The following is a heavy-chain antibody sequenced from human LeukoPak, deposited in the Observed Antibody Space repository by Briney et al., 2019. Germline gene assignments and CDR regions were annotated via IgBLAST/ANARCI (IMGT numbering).Heavy chain of an antibody. V-gene: IGHV4-34*01. D-gene: IGHD2-21*02. CDR2: INHSGST. J-gene: IGHJ5*02. CDR3: ARGRDVTAISPFDP. Sequence: SETLSLTCAVYGGSFSGYYWSWIRQPPGKGLEWIGEINHSGSTNYNPSLKSRVTISVDTSKNQFSPKLSSVTAADTAVYYCARGRDVTAISPFDPWGQGTLVTVSS. CDR1: GGSFSGYY.